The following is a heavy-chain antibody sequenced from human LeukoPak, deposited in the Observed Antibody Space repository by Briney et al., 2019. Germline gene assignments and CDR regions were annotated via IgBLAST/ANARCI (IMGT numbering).Heavy chain of an antibody. D-gene: IGHD6-13*01. Sequence: SVKVSCKASGGTFSSYAISWVRQAPGQGLEWMGGIIPIFGTANYAQKFQGRVTITADESTSTAYIELSSLRSEDTAVYYCASSPIAAAGTFWFDPWGQGILVTVSS. CDR2: IIPIFGTA. J-gene: IGHJ5*02. CDR1: GGTFSSYA. CDR3: ASSPIAAAGTFWFDP. V-gene: IGHV1-69*13.